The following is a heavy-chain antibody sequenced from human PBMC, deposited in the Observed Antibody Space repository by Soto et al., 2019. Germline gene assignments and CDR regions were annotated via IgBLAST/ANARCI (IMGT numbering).Heavy chain of an antibody. D-gene: IGHD3-16*01. CDR1: GFTFTSSA. CDR3: AASDYFWGGPIDYYGMDV. J-gene: IGHJ6*02. V-gene: IGHV1-58*01. Sequence: SVKVSCKASGFTFTSSAVQWVRQARGQRLEWIGWIVVGSGNTNYAQKFQERVTITRDMSTSTAYMELSSLRSEDTAVYYCAASDYFWGGPIDYYGMDVWGQGTTVTVSS. CDR2: IVVGSGNT.